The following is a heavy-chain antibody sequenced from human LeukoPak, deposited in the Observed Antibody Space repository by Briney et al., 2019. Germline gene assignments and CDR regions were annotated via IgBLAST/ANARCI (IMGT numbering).Heavy chain of an antibody. V-gene: IGHV1-8*01. D-gene: IGHD3-10*01. CDR3: ARVQWFGELPYYFDY. J-gene: IGHJ4*02. CDR2: MNPNSGNT. CDR1: RYTFTSYD. Sequence: ASVKVSCKACRYTFTSYDINWVRQATGQGLEWMGWMNPNSGNTGYAQKFQGRVTMTRNTSISTAYMELSSLRSEATAVYYCARVQWFGELPYYFDYWGQGTLVTVSS.